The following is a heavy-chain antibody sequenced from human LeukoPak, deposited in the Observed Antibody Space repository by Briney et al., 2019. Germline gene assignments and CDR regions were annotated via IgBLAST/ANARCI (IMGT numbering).Heavy chain of an antibody. CDR3: ARGCITMVRGVLDY. CDR2: IYYSGST. D-gene: IGHD3-10*01. V-gene: IGHV4-31*03. J-gene: IGHJ4*02. Sequence: SETLSLTCTVSGGSISSGGYYWSWIRQHPGKGLEWIGYIYYSGSTYYNPSLKSRVTISVDTSKNQFSLKLSSVTAADTAVYYYARGCITMVRGVLDYWGQGTLVTVSS. CDR1: GGSISSGGYY.